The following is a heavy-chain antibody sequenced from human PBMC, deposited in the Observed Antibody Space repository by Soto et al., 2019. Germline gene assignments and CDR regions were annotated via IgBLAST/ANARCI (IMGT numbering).Heavy chain of an antibody. V-gene: IGHV1-3*04. CDR1: GYTFTSSY. CDR2: ISIADGDT. CDR3: ARGFLGFDP. Sequence: ASVKVSCKASGYTFTSSYIHWVRQAPGQRLFWMGRISIADGDTHYSENFQGRVTFTRNVSANTAYMELSRLTSEDTALYFCARGFLGFDPWGQGTLVTVSS. J-gene: IGHJ5*02.